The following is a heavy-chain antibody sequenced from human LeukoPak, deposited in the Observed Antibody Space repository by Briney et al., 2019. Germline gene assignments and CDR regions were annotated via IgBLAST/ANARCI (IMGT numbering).Heavy chain of an antibody. Sequence: GGSLRLSCAASGITLSNYGMSWVRQAPGKGLEWVAGMSDSGGRTNYADSVKGRFTISRDNPKNTLYLQMNSLRAEDTAVYFCAKRGVVIRVILVGFHKEAYYFDSWGQGALVTVSS. D-gene: IGHD3-22*01. J-gene: IGHJ4*02. CDR1: GITLSNYG. CDR2: MSDSGGRT. CDR3: AKRGVVIRVILVGFHKEAYYFDS. V-gene: IGHV3-23*01.